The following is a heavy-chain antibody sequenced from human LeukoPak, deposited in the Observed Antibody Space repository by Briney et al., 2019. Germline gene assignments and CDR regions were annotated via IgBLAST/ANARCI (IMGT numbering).Heavy chain of an antibody. CDR1: GFTFSSYG. Sequence: GGSLRLSCAASGFTFSSYGMHWVRQAPGKGLEWVAVISYDGSNKHYAESVKGRFTISRDNSRNTLYLQMDSLRTEDTAVYYCAKESTAVAGQYTWFDPWGQGTLVTVSS. J-gene: IGHJ5*02. CDR3: AKESTAVAGQYTWFDP. V-gene: IGHV3-30*18. CDR2: ISYDGSNK. D-gene: IGHD6-19*01.